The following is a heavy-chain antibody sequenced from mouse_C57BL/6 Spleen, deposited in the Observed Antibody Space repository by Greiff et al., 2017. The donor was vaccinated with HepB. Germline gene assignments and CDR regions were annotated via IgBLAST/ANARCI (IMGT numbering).Heavy chain of an antibody. CDR2: ISSGGDYI. J-gene: IGHJ1*03. CDR1: GFTFSSYA. V-gene: IGHV5-9-1*02. Sequence: EVKLMESGEGLVKPGGSLKLSCAASGFTFSSYAMSWVRQTPEKRLEWVAYISSGGDYIYYADTVKGRSTISRDNARNTLYLQMSSLKSEDTALYCCTKLRGGFSWYIDVWGTGTTVTVSS. CDR3: TKLRGGFSWYIDV.